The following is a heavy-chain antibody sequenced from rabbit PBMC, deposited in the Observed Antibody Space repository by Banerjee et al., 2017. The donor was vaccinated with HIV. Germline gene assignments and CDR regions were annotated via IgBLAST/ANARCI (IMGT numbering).Heavy chain of an antibody. Sequence: QEQLVESGGGLVQPEGSLTLTCKASGFDFSSSYYMCWVRQAPGKGLEWIACIYTGSSGSTYYASWAKGRFTISKTSSTTVTLQMTSLTAADTATYFCARDYSYAGSSYYRDLDLWGPGTLVTVS. CDR2: IYTGSSGST. CDR1: GFDFSSSYY. V-gene: IGHV1S45*01. J-gene: IGHJ4*01. D-gene: IGHD8-1*01. CDR3: ARDYSYAGSSYYRDLDL.